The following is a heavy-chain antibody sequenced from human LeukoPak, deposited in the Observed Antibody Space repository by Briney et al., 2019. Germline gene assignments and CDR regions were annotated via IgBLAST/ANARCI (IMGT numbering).Heavy chain of an antibody. CDR3: AKDLAGSGSYSFDY. CDR2: ISSSGDTI. V-gene: IGHV3-48*03. D-gene: IGHD1-26*01. J-gene: IGHJ4*02. Sequence: GSLRLSCAASEFTFSSYEMNWVRQAPGKGLEWVSYISSSGDTIYYADSVKGRFTISRDNSKNTLYLQMNSLRAEDTAVYYCAKDLAGSGSYSFDYWGQGTLVTVSS. CDR1: EFTFSSYE.